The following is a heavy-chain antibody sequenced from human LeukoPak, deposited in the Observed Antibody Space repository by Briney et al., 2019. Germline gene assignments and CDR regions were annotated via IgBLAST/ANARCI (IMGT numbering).Heavy chain of an antibody. CDR3: ARGVEMATILGY. CDR2: INPSGGST. CDR1: GYTFTSYY. D-gene: IGHD5-24*01. V-gene: IGHV1-46*01. J-gene: IGHJ4*02. Sequence: ASVKVSCKASGYTFTSYYMHWVRQAPGQGLEWMGIINPSGGSTSYAQKFQGRVTITADKSTSTAYMELSSLRSEDTAVYYCARGVEMATILGYWGQGTLVTVSS.